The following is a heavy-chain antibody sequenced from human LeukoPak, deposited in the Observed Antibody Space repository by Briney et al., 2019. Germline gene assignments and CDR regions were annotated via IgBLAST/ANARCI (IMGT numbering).Heavy chain of an antibody. J-gene: IGHJ4*02. CDR1: KFTLSSDA. CDR3: AKAPGYCSGGTCYDY. D-gene: IGHD2-15*01. CDR2: ISGSGGST. V-gene: IGHV3-23*01. Sequence: RGSLRLSCAASKFTLSSDAMSWGREAPGPGLEWGSVISGSGGSTYNADSVKGRFTISRDNSKNTLYLQMKSLRVDDTAVYYCAKAPGYCSGGTCYDYWGQGSLVAVSS.